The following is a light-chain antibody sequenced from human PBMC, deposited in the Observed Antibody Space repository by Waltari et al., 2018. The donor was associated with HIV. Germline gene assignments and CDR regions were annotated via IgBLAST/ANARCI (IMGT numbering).Light chain of an antibody. CDR2: GAS. CDR1: ESVSGE. V-gene: IGKV3-15*01. J-gene: IGKJ5*01. CDR3: QQYNSWSPIT. Sequence: EIVMTQSPITLSVSQGERATLSCRASESVSGELAWYQQKDGQAPRLLIHGASTRATGVPARFSGSGSGTEFTLTFSNLQSEDFAVYYCQQYNSWSPITFGQGTRLEIK.